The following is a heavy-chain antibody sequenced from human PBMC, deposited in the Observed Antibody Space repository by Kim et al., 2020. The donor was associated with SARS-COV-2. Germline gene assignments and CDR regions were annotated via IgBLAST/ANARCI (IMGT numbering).Heavy chain of an antibody. CDR3: ARGMGRVVPPDGELYGMEV. J-gene: IGHJ6*02. CDR1: GFTFSSYS. V-gene: IGHV3-48*02. CDR2: ISSSSSTI. Sequence: GGSLRLSCAASGFTFSSYSMNWVRQAPGKGLEWVSYISSSSSTIYYADSVKGRFTISRDNAKNSLYLQMNSLRDEDTAVYYCARGMGRVVPPDGELYGMEVWGQGTTVTVSS. D-gene: IGHD2-2*01.